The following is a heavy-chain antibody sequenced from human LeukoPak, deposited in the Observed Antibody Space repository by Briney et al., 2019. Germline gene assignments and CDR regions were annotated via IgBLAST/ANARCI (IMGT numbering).Heavy chain of an antibody. J-gene: IGHJ5*02. CDR2: INPNSGGT. D-gene: IGHD5-18*01. CDR1: GYTFTGYY. V-gene: IGHV1-2*02. Sequence: ASVKVSCKASGYTFTGYYMHWVRQAPGQGLEWMGWINPNSGGTDYAQKFQGRVTMTRDTSISTAYTELSRLRSDDTAVYYCARDDNRYSYGLNWFDPWGQGTLVTVSS. CDR3: ARDDNRYSYGLNWFDP.